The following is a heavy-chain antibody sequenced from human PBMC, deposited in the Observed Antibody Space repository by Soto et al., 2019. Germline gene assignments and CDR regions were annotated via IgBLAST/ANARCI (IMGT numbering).Heavy chain of an antibody. V-gene: IGHV4-59*01. D-gene: IGHD1-1*01. CDR3: ARDQGYAFDYYGMDV. J-gene: IGHJ6*02. Sequence: PSETLSLTCTVSGGSISSYYWSWIRQPPGKGLEWIGYIYYSGSTNYNPSLKSRVTISVDTSKNQFSLKLSSVTAADTAVYYCARDQGYAFDYYGMDVWGQGTTVTVS. CDR2: IYYSGST. CDR1: GGSISSYY.